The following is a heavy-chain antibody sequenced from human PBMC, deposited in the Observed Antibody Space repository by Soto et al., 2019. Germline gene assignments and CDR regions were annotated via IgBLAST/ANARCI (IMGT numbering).Heavy chain of an antibody. Sequence: SETLSLTCAVYGGSFSGYYWSWIRQPPGKGLEWIGEINHSGSTNYNPSLKSRVTISVDTSKNQFSLKLSSVTAADTAVYYCARDTKVVPAAAFDPWGQETLVTVSS. CDR2: INHSGST. J-gene: IGHJ5*02. V-gene: IGHV4-34*01. CDR1: GGSFSGYY. CDR3: ARDTKVVPAAAFDP. D-gene: IGHD2-2*01.